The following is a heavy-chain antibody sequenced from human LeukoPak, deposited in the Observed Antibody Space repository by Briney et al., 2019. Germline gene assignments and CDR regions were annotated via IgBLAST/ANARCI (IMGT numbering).Heavy chain of an antibody. CDR2: INPNSGGT. Sequence: ASVKVSCKASGYTFTSYYMHWVRQAPGQGLEWMGWINPNSGGTNYAQKFQGRVTMTRDTSISTAYMELSRLRSDDTAVYYCARAAYNWGSYFDYWGQGTLVTVSS. CDR1: GYTFTSYY. J-gene: IGHJ4*02. CDR3: ARAAYNWGSYFDY. D-gene: IGHD1-20*01. V-gene: IGHV1-2*02.